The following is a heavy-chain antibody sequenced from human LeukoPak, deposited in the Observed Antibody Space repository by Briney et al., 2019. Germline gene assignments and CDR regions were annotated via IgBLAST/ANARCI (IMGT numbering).Heavy chain of an antibody. CDR2: ISGSGGST. Sequence: GGSLRLSCAASGFTFSSYAMSWVRQAPGMGLEWVSAISGSGGSTYYADSVKGRFTISRDNSKNTLYLQMNSLRAEDTAVYYCAKGTRGYSYGLPDYWGQGTLVTVSS. V-gene: IGHV3-23*01. CDR3: AKGTRGYSYGLPDY. J-gene: IGHJ4*02. D-gene: IGHD5-18*01. CDR1: GFTFSSYA.